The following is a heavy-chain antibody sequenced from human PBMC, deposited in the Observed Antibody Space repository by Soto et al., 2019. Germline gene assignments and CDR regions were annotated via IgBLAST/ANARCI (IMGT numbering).Heavy chain of an antibody. CDR2: IYYSGST. J-gene: IGHJ6*02. CDR3: ASQGAGYSSSWHGVGMAV. CDR1: GGSISSSSYY. Sequence: SETLSLTCTVSGGSISSSSYYWGWIRQPPGKGLEWIGSIYYSGSTYYNPSLKSRVAISVDTSKNQFSLKLSSVTAADTAVYYCASQGAGYSSSWHGVGMAVWGQGTTVTVSS. D-gene: IGHD6-13*01. V-gene: IGHV4-39*01.